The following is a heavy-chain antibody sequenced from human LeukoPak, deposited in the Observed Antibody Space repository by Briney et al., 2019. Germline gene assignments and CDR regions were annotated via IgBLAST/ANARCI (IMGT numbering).Heavy chain of an antibody. D-gene: IGHD3-10*01. J-gene: IGHJ5*02. CDR2: INHSGST. Sequence: SETLSLTCAVYGGSFSGYYWSWIRQPPGKGLEWIGEINHSGSTNYNPSLKSRVTISVDTSKNRFSLKLSSVTAADTAVYYCARGGITMVRGVIRANWFDPWGQGTLVTVSS. CDR1: GGSFSGYY. CDR3: ARGGITMVRGVIRANWFDP. V-gene: IGHV4-34*01.